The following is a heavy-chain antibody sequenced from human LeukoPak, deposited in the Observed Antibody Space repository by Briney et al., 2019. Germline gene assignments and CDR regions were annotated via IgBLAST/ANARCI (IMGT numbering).Heavy chain of an antibody. CDR1: GFTFSSYG. J-gene: IGHJ6*03. Sequence: GRSLRLSCAASGFTFSSYGMHWVRQAPGKGLEWVAVIWYDGSNKYYADSVKGRFTISRDNSKNTLYLQMNSLRAEDTAVYYCAKVGGYCSGGSCYHYYYYMDVWGKGTTVTVSS. V-gene: IGHV3-33*06. CDR3: AKVGGYCSGGSCYHYYYYMDV. CDR2: IWYDGSNK. D-gene: IGHD2-15*01.